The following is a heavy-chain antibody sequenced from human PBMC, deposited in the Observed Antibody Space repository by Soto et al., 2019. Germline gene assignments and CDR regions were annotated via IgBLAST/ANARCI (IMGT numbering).Heavy chain of an antibody. CDR1: GLSFSTHS. CDR3: ARNRNPSSKTHGMDV. CDR2: ISSDSYYI. V-gene: IGHV3-21*01. J-gene: IGHJ6*02. Sequence: EVQLVESGGGLVEPGGSLRLSCAPSGLSFSTHSMNWVRQAPGKGLEWVSSISSDSYYIYYADSVKGRFTISRDNAKNSLYLQMNSLRADDTAGYYCARNRNPSSKTHGMDVRGQGTTVTVSS.